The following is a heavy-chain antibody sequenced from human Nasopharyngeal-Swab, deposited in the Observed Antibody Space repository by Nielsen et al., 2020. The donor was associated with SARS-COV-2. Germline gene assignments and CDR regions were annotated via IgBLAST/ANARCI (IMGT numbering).Heavy chain of an antibody. CDR3: AKLSPYYYGSGSYYHYYYYGMDV. V-gene: IGHV3-23*01. D-gene: IGHD3-10*01. J-gene: IGHJ6*02. Sequence: WIRQPPGKGLEWVSASRGSGGSTYYADSVKGRFTISRDNSKNTLYLQMNSLRAEDTAVYYCAKLSPYYYGSGSYYHYYYYGMDVWGQGTTVTVSS. CDR2: SRGSGGST.